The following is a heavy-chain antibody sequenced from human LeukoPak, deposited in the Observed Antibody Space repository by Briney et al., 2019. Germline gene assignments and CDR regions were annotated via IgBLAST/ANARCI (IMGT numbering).Heavy chain of an antibody. D-gene: IGHD6-19*01. V-gene: IGHV3-33*01. CDR1: GFTFSSYG. J-gene: IGHJ2*01. CDR3: ARDMEQWLVQDWYFDL. Sequence: GGSLRLSCAASGFTFSSYGMHWVRQAPGKRLEWVAVIGYDGRNKYYADSVKGRFIISRDNSKNTLYLQMNILRAEDTAVYYCARDMEQWLVQDWYFDLWGRGTLVTVSS. CDR2: IGYDGRNK.